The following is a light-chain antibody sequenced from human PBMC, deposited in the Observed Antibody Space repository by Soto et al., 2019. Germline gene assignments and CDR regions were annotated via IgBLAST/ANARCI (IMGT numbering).Light chain of an antibody. V-gene: IGKV3-15*01. J-gene: IGKJ1*01. CDR3: QQYSNWPRT. CDR1: QSVSSN. CDR2: GAS. Sequence: EIVMTQSPATLSVSPGERATLSCRASQSVSSNLVWYQQKPGQAPRLLIYGASTRATGIPARFSGSGSGTEFTLTISSLQSEDFAVYYCQQYSNWPRTFGQGTKVAIK.